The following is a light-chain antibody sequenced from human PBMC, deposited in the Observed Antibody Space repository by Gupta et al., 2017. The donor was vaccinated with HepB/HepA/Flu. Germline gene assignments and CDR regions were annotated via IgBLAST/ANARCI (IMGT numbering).Light chain of an antibody. CDR1: SLRSYY. CDR2: GKN. CDR3: KSRDTSGNHLV. V-gene: IGLV3-19*01. J-gene: IGLJ2*01. Sequence: SSGLTPDPAVSVPLGQTVSITCQGDSLRSYYASWYQQKPGQAPVLVIYGKNNRPSGIPDRFSGSSSGNTASLTITGAQAEDEADYYCKSRDTSGNHLVFGGGTKLTVL.